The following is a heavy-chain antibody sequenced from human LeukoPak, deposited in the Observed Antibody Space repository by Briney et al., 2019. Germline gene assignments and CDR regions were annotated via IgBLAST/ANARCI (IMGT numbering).Heavy chain of an antibody. J-gene: IGHJ4*02. Sequence: GGSLRLSCAATGFTFSSYSMNWVRQAPGKGLEWVSSISSSSSYIYYADSVKGRFTISRDNAKNSLYLQMNSLRAEDTAVYYCARDAHYYDSSGITPFDYWGQGTLVTVSS. CDR2: ISSSSSYI. CDR3: ARDAHYYDSSGITPFDY. V-gene: IGHV3-21*01. D-gene: IGHD3-22*01. CDR1: GFTFSSYS.